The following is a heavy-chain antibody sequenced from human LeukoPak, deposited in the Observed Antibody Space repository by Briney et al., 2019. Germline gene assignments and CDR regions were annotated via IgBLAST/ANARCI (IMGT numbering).Heavy chain of an antibody. CDR1: GGSISNYY. D-gene: IGHD3-10*01. Sequence: SETLSLTCTVSGGSISNYYWNWIRQPPGKGLEWIGYIYYSGSTAYNPSLKSRLTISLDTSKNQFSLKLNSVTAADTAVYYCARGRSGHGGLDYWGQGALVTVSS. CDR3: ARGRSGHGGLDY. J-gene: IGHJ4*02. V-gene: IGHV4-59*01. CDR2: IYYSGST.